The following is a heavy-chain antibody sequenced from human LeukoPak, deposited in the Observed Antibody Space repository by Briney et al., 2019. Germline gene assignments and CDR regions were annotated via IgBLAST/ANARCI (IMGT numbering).Heavy chain of an antibody. CDR3: ARAGVAAAGAGAFDI. CDR1: GFTFSSYD. J-gene: IGHJ3*02. CDR2: IGTAGDT. Sequence: PGGSLRLSCAASGFTFSSYDMHWARQATGKGLEWVSAIGTAGDTYYPGSVKGRFTISRENAKNSLYLQMNSLRAGDTAVYYCARAGVAAAGAGAFDIWGQGTMVTVSS. D-gene: IGHD6-13*01. V-gene: IGHV3-13*01.